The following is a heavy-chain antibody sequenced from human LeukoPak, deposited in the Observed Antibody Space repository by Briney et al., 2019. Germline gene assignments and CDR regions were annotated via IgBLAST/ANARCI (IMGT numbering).Heavy chain of an antibody. Sequence: GESLKISCKGSGYSFTSYWIGWVRQMPEKGLEWMGIIYPGDSDTRYSPSFQGQVTISADKSISTAYLQWSSLKASGTAMYYCARYQYSTSSAGRGGFDYWGQGTLVTVSS. CDR3: ARYQYSTSSAGRGGFDY. J-gene: IGHJ4*02. CDR2: IYPGDSDT. D-gene: IGHD6-6*01. CDR1: GYSFTSYW. V-gene: IGHV5-51*01.